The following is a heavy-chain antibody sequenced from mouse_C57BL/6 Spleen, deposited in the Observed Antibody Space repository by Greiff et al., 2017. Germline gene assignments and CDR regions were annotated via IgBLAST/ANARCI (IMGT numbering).Heavy chain of an antibody. V-gene: IGHV1-15*01. D-gene: IGHD2-2*01. J-gene: IGHJ1*03. Sequence: LVESGAELVRPGASVTLSCKASGYTFTDYEMHWVKQTPVHGLEWIGAIDPETGGTAYNQKFKGKAILTADKSSSTAYMELRSLTSEDSAVYYCTRGLREPYWYFDVWGTGTTVTVSS. CDR3: TRGLREPYWYFDV. CDR1: GYTFTDYE. CDR2: IDPETGGT.